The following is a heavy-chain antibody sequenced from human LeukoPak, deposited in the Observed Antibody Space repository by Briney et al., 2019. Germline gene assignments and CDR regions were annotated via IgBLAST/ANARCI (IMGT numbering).Heavy chain of an antibody. CDR1: GFTFSSYG. V-gene: IGHV3-33*01. D-gene: IGHD4-17*01. Sequence: PGGSLRLSCAASGFTFSSYGMHWVRQAPGKGLEWVAVIWSDGRDKYYADSVKGRFTISRDNFKNTLYLQMNSLRVEDTAVYYCARDHRTTVTVYYFDYWGQGTLVTVSS. CDR2: IWSDGRDK. CDR3: ARDHRTTVTVYYFDY. J-gene: IGHJ4*02.